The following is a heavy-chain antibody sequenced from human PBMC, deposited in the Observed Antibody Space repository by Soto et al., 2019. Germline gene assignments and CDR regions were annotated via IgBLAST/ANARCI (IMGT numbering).Heavy chain of an antibody. CDR3: AKDSSEGYFDY. V-gene: IGHV3-30*18. CDR1: GFTFNNYA. J-gene: IGHJ4*02. CDR2: ISYDGGDK. Sequence: ESGGGVVQPGRSLRLSCAASGFTFNNYAMHWVRQAPGKGLEWVAFISYDGGDKYYGDSVKGRFTISRDKSRNTLYLQMNSLRPEDTAVYYCAKDSSEGYFDYWGQGSLVTVSS.